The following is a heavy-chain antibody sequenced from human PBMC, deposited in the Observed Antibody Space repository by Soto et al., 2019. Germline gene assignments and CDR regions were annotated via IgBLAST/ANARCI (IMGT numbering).Heavy chain of an antibody. CDR3: AKDDAGSIAVARVES. Sequence: QVQLVESGGGVVQPGRSLRLSCAASGFTFSSYGMHWVRQAPGKGLEWVAGISSDGSNKYYADSVKGRFTISRDNSKNTLYLIMTSLRAEDTAEYYCAKDDAGSIAVARVESWGQGSLVTVSS. D-gene: IGHD6-19*01. V-gene: IGHV3-30*18. CDR1: GFTFSSYG. CDR2: ISSDGSNK. J-gene: IGHJ4*02.